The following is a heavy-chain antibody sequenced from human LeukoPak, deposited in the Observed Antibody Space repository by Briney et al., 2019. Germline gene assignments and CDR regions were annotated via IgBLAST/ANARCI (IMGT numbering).Heavy chain of an antibody. D-gene: IGHD4-23*01. Sequence: PGGSLRLSCSASGFNFNYFAMSWIRQAPGKGLEWVSTIGDSGSGGSYADSVRGRFSISRDNSKNIVYLQMHRLRVDDSAVYYCSRIKYGGNSGYHFDYWGQGTLVTVSS. V-gene: IGHV3-23*01. J-gene: IGHJ4*02. CDR3: SRIKYGGNSGYHFDY. CDR1: GFNFNYFA. CDR2: IGDSGSGG.